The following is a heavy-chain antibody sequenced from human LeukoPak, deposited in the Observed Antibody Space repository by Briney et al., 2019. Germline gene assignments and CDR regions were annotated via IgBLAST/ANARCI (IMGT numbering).Heavy chain of an antibody. CDR2: IYYSGRT. CDR3: ARGRDDFWSGYYARNWFDP. J-gene: IGHJ5*02. V-gene: IGHV4-59*12. CDR1: GASISSYY. Sequence: SETLSLTCTVSGASISSYYWSWIRQPPGKGLEWIGYIYYSGRTDSNPSLKSRVTISVDTSKNQFSLKLSSVTAADTAVYYCARGRDDFWSGYYARNWFDPWGQGTLVTVSS. D-gene: IGHD3-3*01.